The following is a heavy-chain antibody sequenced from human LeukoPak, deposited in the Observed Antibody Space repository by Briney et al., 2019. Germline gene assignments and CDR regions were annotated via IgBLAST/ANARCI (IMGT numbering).Heavy chain of an antibody. CDR1: GFTFSSYS. D-gene: IGHD5-24*01. V-gene: IGHV3-64D*06. Sequence: GGSLRLSCSASGFTFSSYSMHWVRQAPGKGLEYVSAISYTGGTTYYADSVKGRFTISRDYSKNTLYLQMSSLRAEDTAVYYCVQRRDAYNVWGRGTLVTVSS. CDR2: ISYTGGTT. J-gene: IGHJ4*02. CDR3: VQRRDAYNV.